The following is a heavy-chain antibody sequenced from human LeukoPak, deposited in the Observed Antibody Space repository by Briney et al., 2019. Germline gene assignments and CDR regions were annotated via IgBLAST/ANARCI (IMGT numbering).Heavy chain of an antibody. D-gene: IGHD6-13*01. Sequence: SETLSLTCAVYGESFKDYYWNWIRQPPGKGLEWIGEINHSGSSNYNPSLKSRVTISIDTSKNQFSLKLSSVTAADTAVYYCARSGTYQHSSSYDYWGQGTLVTVSS. CDR2: INHSGSS. CDR3: ARSGTYQHSSSYDY. CDR1: GESFKDYY. V-gene: IGHV4-34*01. J-gene: IGHJ4*02.